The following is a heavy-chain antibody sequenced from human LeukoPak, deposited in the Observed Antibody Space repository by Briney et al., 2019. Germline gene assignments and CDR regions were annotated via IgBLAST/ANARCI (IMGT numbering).Heavy chain of an antibody. J-gene: IGHJ6*02. V-gene: IGHV4-39*01. CDR3: ARVVYSHYWPEGMDV. CDR1: GGSISNNNYY. Sequence: SETLSLTCTVSGGSISNNNYYWAWIRQPPGKGLECIGSIYYSGSPSYNPSLKSRVTISVDTSKNQFSLRLSSVTATDTAVYYCARVVYSHYWPEGMDVWGQGTTVTVSS. CDR2: IYYSGSP. D-gene: IGHD4-11*01.